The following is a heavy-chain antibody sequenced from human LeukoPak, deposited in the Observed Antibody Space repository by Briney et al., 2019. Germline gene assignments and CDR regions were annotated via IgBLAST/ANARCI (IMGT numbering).Heavy chain of an antibody. D-gene: IGHD3-10*01. CDR3: ARRITMVRGVLGAFDI. CDR2: IYYSGST. Sequence: PSETLSLTCTVSGGSISSSSYYWGWIRQPPGKGLEWIGSIYYSGSTYYNPSLKSRVTISVDTSKNQFSLKLSSVTAADTAVYYCARRITMVRGVLGAFDIWGQGTMVTVSS. V-gene: IGHV4-39*07. J-gene: IGHJ3*02. CDR1: GGSISSSSYY.